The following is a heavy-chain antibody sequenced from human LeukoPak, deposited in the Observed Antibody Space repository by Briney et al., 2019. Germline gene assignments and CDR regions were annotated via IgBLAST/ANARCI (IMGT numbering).Heavy chain of an antibody. CDR2: ISAYNGNT. CDR1: GYTFTSYY. D-gene: IGHD6-19*01. J-gene: IGHJ4*02. Sequence: ASVKVSCKASGYTFTSYYMHWVRQAPGQGLEWMGWISAYNGNTNYAQKLQGRVTMTTDTSTSTAYMELRSLRSDDTAVYYCAREGYSSGWYSWGTLPRGFDYWGQGTLVTVSS. V-gene: IGHV1-18*04. CDR3: AREGYSSGWYSWGTLPRGFDY.